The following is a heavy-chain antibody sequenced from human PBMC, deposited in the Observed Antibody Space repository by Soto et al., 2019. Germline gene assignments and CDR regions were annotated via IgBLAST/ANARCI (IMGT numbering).Heavy chain of an antibody. V-gene: IGHV3-48*02. Sequence: GGSLRLSCAASGFTFSDFNMNWVRQAPGKGLEWVSYISSSSGKIYYADSVKGRFTISRDSAKNSLFLQMNSLRDEDTAVYYCARGTYSYYFSHFDYWGQGTLVTVSS. CDR2: ISSSSGKI. D-gene: IGHD3-22*01. CDR1: GFTFSDFN. J-gene: IGHJ4*02. CDR3: ARGTYSYYFSHFDY.